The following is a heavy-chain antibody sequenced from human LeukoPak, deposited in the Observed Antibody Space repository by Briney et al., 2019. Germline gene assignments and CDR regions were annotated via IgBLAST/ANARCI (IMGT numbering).Heavy chain of an antibody. J-gene: IGHJ5*02. D-gene: IGHD6-13*01. CDR3: ARDLGYSSSRVENWFDP. Sequence: PSETLSLTCTVSGGSLSSYYWSWIRQPPGKGLEWIGYIYYSGSTNYNPSLKSRVTISVDMSKNQFSLKLSSVTAADTAVYYCARDLGYSSSRVENWFDPWGQGTLVTVSS. CDR2: IYYSGST. CDR1: GGSLSSYY. V-gene: IGHV4-59*01.